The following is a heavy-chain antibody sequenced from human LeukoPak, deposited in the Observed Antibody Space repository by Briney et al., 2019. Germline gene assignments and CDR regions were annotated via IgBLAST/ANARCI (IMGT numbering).Heavy chain of an antibody. V-gene: IGHV4-39*01. Sequence: SQTLSLTCTVSGGSISSSSYYWGWILQPPVKGLEWIGSIYYSGSTYYNPSLKSRVTISVDTSKNQFSLKLSSVTAADTAVYYCARRGYSNDPYYYYYYMDVWGKGTTVTVSS. CDR1: GGSISSSSYY. J-gene: IGHJ6*03. D-gene: IGHD4-11*01. CDR3: ARRGYSNDPYYYYYYMDV. CDR2: IYYSGST.